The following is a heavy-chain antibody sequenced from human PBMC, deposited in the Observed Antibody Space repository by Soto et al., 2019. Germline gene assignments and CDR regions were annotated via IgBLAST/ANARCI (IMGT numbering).Heavy chain of an antibody. CDR3: ARDRGLRGGMDV. D-gene: IGHD3-10*01. V-gene: IGHV4-31*03. CDR1: GGSISSGGYY. Sequence: QVQLQESGPGLVKPSQTLSLTCTVSGGSISSGGYYWSWIRQHPGKGLEWIGYIYYSGSTYYNPSLKSRVTISVDTSKNQYSMKLSSVTAADTAVYYCARDRGLRGGMDVWCQGTTVTVSS. J-gene: IGHJ6*02. CDR2: IYYSGST.